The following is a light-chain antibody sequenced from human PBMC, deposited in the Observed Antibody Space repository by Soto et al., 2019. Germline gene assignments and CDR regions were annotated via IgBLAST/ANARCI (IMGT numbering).Light chain of an antibody. CDR3: QQSYTLPPT. J-gene: IGKJ2*01. CDR2: ATS. Sequence: DIQMTQSPSSLSASVGDRVTITCRASQSISSYLNWYQQKPGKAPKLLIYATSSLQSGVPSRFSGSGSGTDFTLTISNLPPEDSATYYCQQSYTLPPTFGQGTKLEIK. CDR1: QSISSY. V-gene: IGKV1-39*01.